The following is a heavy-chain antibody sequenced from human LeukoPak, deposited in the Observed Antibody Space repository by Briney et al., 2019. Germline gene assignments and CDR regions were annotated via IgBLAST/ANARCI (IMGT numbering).Heavy chain of an antibody. V-gene: IGHV4-38-2*01. J-gene: IGHJ4*02. D-gene: IGHD1-1*01. CDR1: AYSVNSAYY. CDR2: VYHSGTT. CDR3: ARLVPTTGYFDS. Sequence: PSETLPLTCGVSAYSVNSAYYWGWIRQPPGKGLEWIGTVYHSGTTYYNPSLKNRVTISVDTSKNQFSLKLASVTAADTAVYYCARLVPTTGYFDSWGQGTLVTVSS.